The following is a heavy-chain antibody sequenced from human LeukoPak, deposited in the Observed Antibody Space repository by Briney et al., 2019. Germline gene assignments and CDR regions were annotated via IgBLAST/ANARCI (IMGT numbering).Heavy chain of an antibody. Sequence: ASVKVSCKASGYTFTSYYMHWVRQAPGQGLEWMGIINPSGGSTSYAQKLQGRVTMTTDTSTSTAYMELRSLRSDDTAVYYCARVGVDYYDSNLVTKLLTNYYYYYYYMDVWGKGTTVTISS. CDR2: INPSGGST. CDR1: GYTFTSYY. V-gene: IGHV1-46*01. J-gene: IGHJ6*03. D-gene: IGHD3-22*01. CDR3: ARVGVDYYDSNLVTKLLTNYYYYYYYMDV.